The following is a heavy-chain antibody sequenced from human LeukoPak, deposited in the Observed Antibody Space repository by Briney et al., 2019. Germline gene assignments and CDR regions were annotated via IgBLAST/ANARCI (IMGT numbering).Heavy chain of an antibody. D-gene: IGHD3-3*01. CDR3: ANQSPIFGVVIPPGF. J-gene: IGHJ4*02. CDR2: ISGSGGST. CDR1: GFTFSSYA. V-gene: IGHV3-23*01. Sequence: GGSLRLSCAASGFTFSSYAMRWVRQAPGKGLEWVSAISGSGGSTYYADSVKGRFTISRDNSKNTLYLQMNSLRAEDTAVYYCANQSPIFGVVIPPGFWGQGTLVTVSS.